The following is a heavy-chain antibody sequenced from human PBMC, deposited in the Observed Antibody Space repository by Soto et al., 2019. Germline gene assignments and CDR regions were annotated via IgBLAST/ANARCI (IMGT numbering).Heavy chain of an antibody. D-gene: IGHD3-16*02. V-gene: IGHV3-33*01. CDR3: ARDHGIWGSYRGFDY. Sequence: GXSVRLSCAASGFTFSSYGMHWVLQAPGKGLEWVAVIWYDGSNKYYADSVKGRFTISRDNSKNTLYLQMNSLRAEDTAVYYCARDHGIWGSYRGFDYWGQGTLVTVSS. CDR1: GFTFSSYG. CDR2: IWYDGSNK. J-gene: IGHJ4*02.